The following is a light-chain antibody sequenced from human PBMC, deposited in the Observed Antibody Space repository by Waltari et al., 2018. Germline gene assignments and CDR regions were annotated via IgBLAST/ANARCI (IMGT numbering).Light chain of an antibody. J-gene: IGKJ5*01. Sequence: EIVLTQSPATLSLSPGERAPLSCRASQSVSSYLGWYQQTPGQAPRLLLYDASNRATGIPARFSGSGSATYFTLTISRLEPEDFAVYYCQQRSDWPPHFGQGTRLEMK. V-gene: IGKV3-11*01. CDR1: QSVSSY. CDR3: QQRSDWPPH. CDR2: DAS.